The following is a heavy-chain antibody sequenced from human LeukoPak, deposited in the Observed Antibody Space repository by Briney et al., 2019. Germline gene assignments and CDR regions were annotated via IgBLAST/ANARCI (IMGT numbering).Heavy chain of an antibody. Sequence: ASVKVSCKASGYTFTGYDINWVRQATGQGLEWMGWINPKSGNTGYAQKFQGRVTMTRDNSINTAYMELSSLRSEDTAEYYCAREMTKRPVIDPLDIWGQGTVVTVSS. D-gene: IGHD4-11*01. CDR2: INPKSGNT. V-gene: IGHV1-8*01. CDR3: AREMTKRPVIDPLDI. J-gene: IGHJ3*02. CDR1: GYTFTGYD.